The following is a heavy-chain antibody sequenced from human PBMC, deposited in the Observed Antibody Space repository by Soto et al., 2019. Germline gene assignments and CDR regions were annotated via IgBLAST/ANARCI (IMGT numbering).Heavy chain of an antibody. CDR1: GGTFSSYA. CDR3: ARDVDRDWYFDL. CDR2: IIPIFGTA. J-gene: IGHJ2*01. V-gene: IGHV1-69*12. Sequence: QVQLVQSGAEVKKPGSSGKVSCKPSGGTFSSYAISWVRQAPGQGLEWMGGIIPIFGTATYAQKFKGRVTITADESTSTAYMELSSLRSEDTAVYYCARDVDRDWYFDLWGRGTLVTVSS. D-gene: IGHD5-12*01.